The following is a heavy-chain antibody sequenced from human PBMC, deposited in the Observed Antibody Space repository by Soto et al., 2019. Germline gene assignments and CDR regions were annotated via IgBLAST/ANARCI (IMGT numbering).Heavy chain of an antibody. CDR2: LDPDDSYT. J-gene: IGHJ4*02. CDR3: ARLPPPTYCSGSTCSGY. CDR1: GYSFTNYW. Sequence: GESLKISCKGSGYSFTNYWINWVRQRPGKGLEWMGRLDPDDSYTNYSPSFQGHVTISDDKPISTAYLQWSSLQASDTAIYYWARLPPPTYCSGSTCSGYGAQGTLVTVSS. D-gene: IGHD2-15*01. V-gene: IGHV5-10-1*01.